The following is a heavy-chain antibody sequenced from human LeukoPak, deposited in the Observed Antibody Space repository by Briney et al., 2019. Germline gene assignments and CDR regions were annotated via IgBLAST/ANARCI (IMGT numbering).Heavy chain of an antibody. D-gene: IGHD6-19*01. J-gene: IGHJ4*02. CDR1: GLTFRSYG. CDR2: IWYDGSNK. CDR3: AATGGIAVAGSPFDY. V-gene: IGHV3-33*01. Sequence: GGXLRLSCAASGLTFRSYGMHWVRQAPGKGLEWVAVIWYDGSNKYYGDSVKGGFTISRDNYKKTLYLQMNSLRAEDTAVYYCAATGGIAVAGSPFDYWGQGNLVTVSS.